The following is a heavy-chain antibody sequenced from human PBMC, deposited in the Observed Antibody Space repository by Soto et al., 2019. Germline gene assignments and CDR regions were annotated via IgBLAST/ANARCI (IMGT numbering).Heavy chain of an antibody. CDR3: AKPRYNWNFEAFDI. D-gene: IGHD1-1*01. V-gene: IGHV3-23*01. Sequence: EVQLLESGGGLVQPGGSLRLSCVASGFTFSSYAMSWVRQAPGKGLEWVSAISNIGGSTYYADSVKGRFTISRDNSKNSLYLQMNSLRAEDTAVYYCAKPRYNWNFEAFDIWGQGTMVTVSS. J-gene: IGHJ3*02. CDR2: ISNIGGST. CDR1: GFTFSSYA.